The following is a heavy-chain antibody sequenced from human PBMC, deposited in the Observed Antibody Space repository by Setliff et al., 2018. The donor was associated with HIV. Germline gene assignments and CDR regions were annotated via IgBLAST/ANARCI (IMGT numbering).Heavy chain of an antibody. CDR2: VFPMSGSA. D-gene: IGHD5-12*01. Sequence: GASVKVSCKASGGTFSSYAISWVRQAPGQGLGWLGHVFPMSGSAKYAQKFQGGVTLTADASTVTVYMELRSLRSEDTAVYYCARASGYSAYDDDPGFEDWGQGTPVTVSS. V-gene: IGHV1-69*13. CDR3: ARASGYSAYDDDPGFED. J-gene: IGHJ4*02. CDR1: GGTFSSYA.